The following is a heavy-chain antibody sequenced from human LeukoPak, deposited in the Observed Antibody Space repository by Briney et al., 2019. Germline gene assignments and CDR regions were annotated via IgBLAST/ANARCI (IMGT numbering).Heavy chain of an antibody. D-gene: IGHD5-18*01. CDR2: IWHDGSNK. CDR3: ARHLSGVTGYSYGRGIDY. CDR1: GFTFSSYG. V-gene: IGHV3-33*01. Sequence: PGGSLRLSCGASGFTFSSYGMHWVRRAPGKGLEWVAFIWHDGSNKYYGDSVKGRFTISRDNAKKSLYLQMKSLRAEDTAVYYCARHLSGVTGYSYGRGIDYWGQGTLVTVSS. J-gene: IGHJ4*02.